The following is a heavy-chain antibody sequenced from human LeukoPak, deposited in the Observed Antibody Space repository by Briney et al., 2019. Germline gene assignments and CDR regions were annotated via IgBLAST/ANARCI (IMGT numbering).Heavy chain of an antibody. CDR3: ARLGYYGSGSYYKYYYYYYMDV. J-gene: IGHJ6*03. Sequence: SETLSLTCSVSGGSISSYYWNWIRQTPGKGLEWIGYIYYSGRTNYNPSLKSRVTISVDTSKNQFSLKLSSVTAADTAVYYCARLGYYGSGSYYKYYYYYYMDVWGKGTTVTISS. CDR2: IYYSGRT. D-gene: IGHD3-10*01. V-gene: IGHV4-59*08. CDR1: GGSISSYY.